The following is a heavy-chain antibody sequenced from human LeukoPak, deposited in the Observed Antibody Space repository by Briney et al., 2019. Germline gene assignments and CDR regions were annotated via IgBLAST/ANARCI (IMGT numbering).Heavy chain of an antibody. V-gene: IGHV4-34*01. CDR2: INHSGST. CDR3: ARDRAEYYYDSSGYREYYFDY. D-gene: IGHD3-22*01. J-gene: IGHJ4*02. Sequence: SETLSLTCAVYGGSFSGYYWSWIRQPPGKGLEWIGEINHSGSTNYNPSLKSRVTISVDTSKNQFSLKLSSVTAADTAVYYCARDRAEYYYDSSGYREYYFDYWGQGTLVTVSS. CDR1: GGSFSGYY.